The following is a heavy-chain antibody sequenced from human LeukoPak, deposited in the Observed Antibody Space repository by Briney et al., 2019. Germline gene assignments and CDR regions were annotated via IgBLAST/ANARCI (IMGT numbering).Heavy chain of an antibody. CDR2: ISAYNGNT. J-gene: IGHJ3*02. V-gene: IGHV1-18*01. Sequence: GASVKVSCKASGYTFTSYGISWVRQAPGQGLEWMGWISAYNGNTNYAQKLQGRVTMTTDTSTSTAYMELRSLRSDDTAVYYCARDYDSSGYYRDRLYTDDAFDIWGQGTMVTVSS. CDR3: ARDYDSSGYYRDRLYTDDAFDI. D-gene: IGHD3-22*01. CDR1: GYTFTSYG.